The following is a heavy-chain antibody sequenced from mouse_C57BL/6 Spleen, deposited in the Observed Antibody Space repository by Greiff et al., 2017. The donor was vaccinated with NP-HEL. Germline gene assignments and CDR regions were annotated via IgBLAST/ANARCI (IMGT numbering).Heavy chain of an antibody. Sequence: QVQLQQSGAELVKPGASVKISCKASGYAFSSYWMNWVKQRSGKGLEWIGQIYPGDGDTNYNGKFKGKATLTADKSSSTAYMQLSSLTSEDSAVYFCARRGTGKGAFDYWGQGTTLTVSS. V-gene: IGHV1-80*01. J-gene: IGHJ2*01. CDR3: ARRGTGKGAFDY. D-gene: IGHD4-1*01. CDR2: IYPGDGDT. CDR1: GYAFSSYW.